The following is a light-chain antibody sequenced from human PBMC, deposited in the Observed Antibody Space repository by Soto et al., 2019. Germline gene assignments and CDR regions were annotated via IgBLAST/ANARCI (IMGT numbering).Light chain of an antibody. V-gene: IGLV1-40*01. Sequence: SVLTQPPSVSGAPGQRVTISCTGSSSNIGAGYDVHWYQQLPGTAPKLLIYGNSNRPSGVPDRFSGSKSGTSASLAITGLQAEDEADYYCQSYDSSLSGSYVFGTRTKVTVL. J-gene: IGLJ1*01. CDR3: QSYDSSLSGSYV. CDR2: GNS. CDR1: SSNIGAGYD.